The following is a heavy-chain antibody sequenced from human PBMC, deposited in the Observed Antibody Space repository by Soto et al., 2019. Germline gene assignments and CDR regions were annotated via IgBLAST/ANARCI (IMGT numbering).Heavy chain of an antibody. J-gene: IGHJ3*02. CDR3: AKGGYYSYDAFDM. Sequence: GGSLRLSCAASGFTFINYWTHWVRQAPGKGLVWVSRINRDGSSTTYADSVKGRFTISRDNAKNTLDLQMNSLRAEDTAVYYCAKGGYYSYDAFDMWGQGTMVTVSS. CDR2: INRDGSST. CDR1: GFTFINYW. D-gene: IGHD3-22*01. V-gene: IGHV3-74*03.